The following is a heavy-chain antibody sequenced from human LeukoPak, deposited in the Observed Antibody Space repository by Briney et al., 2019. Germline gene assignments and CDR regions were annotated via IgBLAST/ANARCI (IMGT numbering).Heavy chain of an antibody. J-gene: IGHJ4*02. CDR2: IYSSGST. D-gene: IGHD3-22*01. CDR1: GGSISSYY. V-gene: IGHV4-59*08. CDR3: ARSFYYDSSVPPGY. Sequence: SETLSLTCTVSGGSISSYYWSWIRQPPGKELEWIGYIYSSGSTNYSPSLKSRVTISVDTSKNQFSLKLSSVTAADTAVYYCARSFYYDSSVPPGYWGQGTLVTVSS.